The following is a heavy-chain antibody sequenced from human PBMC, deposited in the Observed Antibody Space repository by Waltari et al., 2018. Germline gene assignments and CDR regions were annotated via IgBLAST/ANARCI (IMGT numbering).Heavy chain of an antibody. Sequence: EVLLEQSGVAVEKPVDSLNIPCKGSGYTLTSHCNAWVGQMPGKGLVWMGIIYPGDSDIRYNPSFQGQVTISADKSTTTAFLQLISLKASDSAMYFCARQSGVAGFRDAYDIWGQGTMVIVSS. CDR1: GYTLTSHC. D-gene: IGHD6-19*01. CDR3: ARQSGVAGFRDAYDI. J-gene: IGHJ3*02. CDR2: IYPGDSDI. V-gene: IGHV5-51*01.